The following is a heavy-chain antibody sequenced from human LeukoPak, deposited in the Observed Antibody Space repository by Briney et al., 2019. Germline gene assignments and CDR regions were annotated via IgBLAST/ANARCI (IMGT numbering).Heavy chain of an antibody. CDR3: ARGEDFERYYLAY. J-gene: IGHJ4*02. CDR2: IYYTGPT. Sequence: AETLPLTCRFSGGSIRIYCWTLIRQIAGKGLEWIGYIYYTGPTNYNPLFESRATISVDTSKNQFSLKLTSVTAADTAVYFCARGEDFERYYLAYWGQGTLVTVSS. D-gene: IGHD3-9*01. CDR1: GGSIRIYC. V-gene: IGHV4-59*01.